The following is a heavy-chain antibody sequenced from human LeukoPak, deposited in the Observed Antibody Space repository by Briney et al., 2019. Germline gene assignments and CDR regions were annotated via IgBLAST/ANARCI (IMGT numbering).Heavy chain of an antibody. CDR1: GFTFSTYW. V-gene: IGHV3-7*05. CDR2: IKQDGSET. Sequence: QPGGSLRLSCAASGFTFSTYWMSWVRQAPRKGLEWVANIKQDGSETYYVDSVKGRFTISRDNAKNALYLQMNSLRAEDTAVYYCARDRGSGWYFYWGQGTLVTVSS. J-gene: IGHJ4*02. D-gene: IGHD6-19*01. CDR3: ARDRGSGWYFY.